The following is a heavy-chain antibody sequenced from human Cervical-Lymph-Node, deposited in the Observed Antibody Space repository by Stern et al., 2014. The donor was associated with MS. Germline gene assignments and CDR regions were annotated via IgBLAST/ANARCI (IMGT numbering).Heavy chain of an antibody. D-gene: IGHD5-18*01. CDR2: IYYSGST. J-gene: IGHJ4*02. Sequence: QVQLQESGPGLVKPSETLSLTCSVSGASISGYYWSWIRQAPGKGLEWIGFIYYSGSTNYSPSLRSRVTISVHTSKNQFSLKLNSVTAADTAVYYCARRGNSYGDNYFDSWGQGALVTVSS. V-gene: IGHV4-59*03. CDR3: ARRGNSYGDNYFDS. CDR1: GASISGYY.